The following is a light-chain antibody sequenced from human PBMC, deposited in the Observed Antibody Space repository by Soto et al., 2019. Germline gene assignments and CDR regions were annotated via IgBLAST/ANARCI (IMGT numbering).Light chain of an antibody. CDR2: AAS. Sequence: DIQMTQTPSSLSASVGDRDTITCRTSQTISTYLNWYQQKQGKXPKXXIYAASSLQSGVPSRFSGSGCGTDGTINISSLQPEDGATYYCQQGHGNPITLGQGTRLDIK. CDR1: QTISTY. CDR3: QQGHGNPIT. J-gene: IGKJ5*01. V-gene: IGKV1-39*01.